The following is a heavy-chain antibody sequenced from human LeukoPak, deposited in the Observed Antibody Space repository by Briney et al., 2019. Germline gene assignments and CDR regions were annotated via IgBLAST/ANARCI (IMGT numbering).Heavy chain of an antibody. Sequence: PGRSLRLSCAASGFIFSSYAMHWVRQAPGKGLEWVAVISFDGSNKYYADSVKGRFTISRDNSKNTLYLQMNSLRGEDTAVYYCARDRVAVAGNFVGYFDYWGQGTLVTVSS. D-gene: IGHD6-19*01. J-gene: IGHJ4*02. V-gene: IGHV3-30-3*01. CDR3: ARDRVAVAGNFVGYFDY. CDR2: ISFDGSNK. CDR1: GFIFSSYA.